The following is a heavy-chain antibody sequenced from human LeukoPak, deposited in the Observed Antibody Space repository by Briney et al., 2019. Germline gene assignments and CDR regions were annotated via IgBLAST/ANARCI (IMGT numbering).Heavy chain of an antibody. D-gene: IGHD2-2*01. Sequence: KPSETLSLTCAVSGGSISSGGYSWSWIRQPPGKGLEWIGNIYYSGSTNYNPSLKSRVSISVDTSKKQLSLKMSSVTAADTAVYYCARDEECPSASCYLGAFDIWGQGTMVTVSS. CDR3: ARDEECPSASCYLGAFDI. J-gene: IGHJ3*02. CDR2: IYYSGST. CDR1: GGSISSGGYS. V-gene: IGHV4-61*08.